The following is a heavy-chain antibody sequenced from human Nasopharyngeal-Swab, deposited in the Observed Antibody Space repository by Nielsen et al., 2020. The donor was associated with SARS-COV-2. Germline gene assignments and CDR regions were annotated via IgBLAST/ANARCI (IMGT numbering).Heavy chain of an antibody. CDR3: TRGDKYAMDV. Sequence: GGSLRLSCGVSGFTLTKYSIHWVRQAPGKGPEWMAVLWFDGSKEYYADSVKGRFTISRDSAKNTVYLQMNSLRAEDTAMYYCTRGDKYAMDVWGPGTTVIVSS. CDR2: LWFDGSKE. CDR1: GFTLTKYS. J-gene: IGHJ6*02. V-gene: IGHV3-33*01.